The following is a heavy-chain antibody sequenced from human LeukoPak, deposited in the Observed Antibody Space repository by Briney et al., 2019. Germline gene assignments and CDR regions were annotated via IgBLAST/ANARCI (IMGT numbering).Heavy chain of an antibody. V-gene: IGHV1-18*01. Sequence: ASVKVSCKTSGYNFNRYTITWVRQAPGQGLEWMGWVSTSNGDTNYAEKFQGRVTMTTETVTKTAYMELRRLRSGDTAMDFCARVSDTSMVTPGFDFWGQGTLVTVSS. D-gene: IGHD5-18*01. CDR1: GYNFNRYT. CDR2: VSTSNGDT. J-gene: IGHJ4*02. CDR3: ARVSDTSMVTPGFDF.